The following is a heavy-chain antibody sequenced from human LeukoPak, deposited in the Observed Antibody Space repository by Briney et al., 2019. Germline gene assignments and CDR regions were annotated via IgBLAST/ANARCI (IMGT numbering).Heavy chain of an antibody. CDR1: GFTFSRYE. CDR3: ARSDSSSGY. V-gene: IGHV3-48*03. CDR2: ISSSGSTI. D-gene: IGHD6-6*01. J-gene: IGHJ4*02. Sequence: PGGSLRLSCAASGFTFSRYEMNWVRQAPGKGLEWVSYISSSGSTIYYADSVKGRFTISRDNAKNSLYLRMNSLRAEDTAVYYCARSDSSSGYWGQGTLVTVSS.